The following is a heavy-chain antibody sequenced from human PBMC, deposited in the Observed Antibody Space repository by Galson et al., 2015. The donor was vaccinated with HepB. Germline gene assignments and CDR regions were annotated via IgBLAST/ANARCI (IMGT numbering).Heavy chain of an antibody. CDR2: INAGNGNA. V-gene: IGHV1-3*01. J-gene: IGHJ4*02. D-gene: IGHD3-22*01. CDR3: ARDSAGITMIY. CDR1: GYTFTSHA. Sequence: SVKVSCKASGYTFTSHAMHWVRQAPGQRPEWMGWINAGNGNAKYSQKFQGRVTITRDTSASTAYMELSSLRSEDTAVYYCARDSAGITMIYWGQGTLVTVSS.